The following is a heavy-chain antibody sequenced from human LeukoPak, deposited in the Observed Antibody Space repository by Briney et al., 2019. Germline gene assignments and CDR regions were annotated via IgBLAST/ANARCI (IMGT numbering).Heavy chain of an antibody. D-gene: IGHD6-13*01. J-gene: IGHJ6*03. V-gene: IGHV1-46*01. Sequence: GASVKVSCKASGYTFTSYYMHWVRQAPGQGLEWMGIINPSGGSTSYAQKFQGRVTMTRDMSTSTVYMELSSLRSEDTAVYYCATYSSSFPDYYYMDVWGKGTTVTVSS. CDR2: INPSGGST. CDR1: GYTFTSYY. CDR3: ATYSSSFPDYYYMDV.